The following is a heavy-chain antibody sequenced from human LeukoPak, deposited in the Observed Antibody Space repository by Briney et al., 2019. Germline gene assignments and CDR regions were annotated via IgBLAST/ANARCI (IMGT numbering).Heavy chain of an antibody. Sequence: GASVTVSCKASGYSFSGHGITWVRQATGQGLEWMGWTNPNSGNTGYAQKFQGRVTMTRNTSISTAYMELSSLRSEDTAVYYCARARSGCSGYFCLPKNWFDPWGQGTLVTVSS. CDR2: TNPNSGNT. J-gene: IGHJ5*02. D-gene: IGHD3-22*01. CDR1: GYSFSGHG. CDR3: ARARSGCSGYFCLPKNWFDP. V-gene: IGHV1-8*02.